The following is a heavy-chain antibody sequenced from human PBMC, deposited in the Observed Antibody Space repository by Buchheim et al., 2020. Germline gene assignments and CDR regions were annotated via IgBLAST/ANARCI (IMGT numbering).Heavy chain of an antibody. CDR3: AREGYYYDSSGYYYFDY. D-gene: IGHD3-22*01. Sequence: QVQLQQWGAGLLKPSETLSLTCAVYGGSFSGYYWSWIRQPPGKGLEWIGEINHSGSTNYNPSLKSRVTISVDTSKNQFSLKLSSVTAADTAVYYCAREGYYYDSSGYYYFDYWGQGTL. CDR2: INHSGST. CDR1: GGSFSGYY. V-gene: IGHV4-34*01. J-gene: IGHJ4*02.